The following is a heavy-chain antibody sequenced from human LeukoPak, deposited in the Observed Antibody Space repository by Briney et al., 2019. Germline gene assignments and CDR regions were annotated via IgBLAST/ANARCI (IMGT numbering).Heavy chain of an antibody. CDR3: ARGLRYFDWLFPPGGWWFDP. J-gene: IGHJ5*02. CDR1: GYTFTGYD. D-gene: IGHD3-9*01. V-gene: IGHV1-8*01. Sequence: GASVKVSCKASGYTFTGYDINWVRQATGQGLEWMGWMNPNSGNTGYAQKFQGRVTMTRNTSISTAYMELSSLRSEDTAVYYCARGLRYFDWLFPPGGWWFDPWGQGTLVTVSS. CDR2: MNPNSGNT.